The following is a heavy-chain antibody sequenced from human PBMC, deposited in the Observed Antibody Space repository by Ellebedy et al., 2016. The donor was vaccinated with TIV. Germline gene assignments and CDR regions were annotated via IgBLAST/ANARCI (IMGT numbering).Heavy chain of an antibody. CDR2: IYYSGNS. CDR1: GGSISNYY. J-gene: IGHJ6*02. D-gene: IGHD3-9*01. CDR3: ARESYDNLTGYSYGLDV. V-gene: IGHV4-59*01. Sequence: MPSETLSLTCTVSGGSISNYYWSWIRQPPGKGLEWIGYIYYSGNSKYNPSLRSRVTTSLDTSKNQFSLKLTSVTAADTDVYYCARESYDNLTGYSYGLDVWGQGTTVTVSS.